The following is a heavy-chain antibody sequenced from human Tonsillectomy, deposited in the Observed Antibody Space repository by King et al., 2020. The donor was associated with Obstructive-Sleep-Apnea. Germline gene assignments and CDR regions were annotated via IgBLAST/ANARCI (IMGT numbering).Heavy chain of an antibody. V-gene: IGHV5-10-1*01. D-gene: IGHD3-22*01. J-gene: IGHJ4*02. CDR1: GYSFTNYW. CDR3: ARLRYDSNGYYYGDY. Sequence: QLVQSGAEVKKPGASLRISCKGSGYSFTNYWIPWVRQMPGKGLEWMGRIDPSDSYTNYSPSFQGHVTISADKSISTAYLQWSSLKASDTAMYYCARLRYDSNGYYYGDYWGQGTLVTVSS. CDR2: IDPSDSYT.